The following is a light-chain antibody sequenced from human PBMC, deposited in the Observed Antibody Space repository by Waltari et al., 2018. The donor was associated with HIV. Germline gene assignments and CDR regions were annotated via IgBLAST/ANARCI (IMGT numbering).Light chain of an antibody. CDR1: QDIHTW. CDR2: ATV. CDR3: QQSRSFPFT. V-gene: IGKV1D-12*01. Sequence: DIQMTLSPSSVSASVGDRVTLTCRSSQDIHTWLAWYQQKPGRAPKLLIYATVNLESEVPSRFSGSGSGTDFTLTVSNLQPEDFATYYCQQSRSFPFTFGQGTKLEIK. J-gene: IGKJ2*01.